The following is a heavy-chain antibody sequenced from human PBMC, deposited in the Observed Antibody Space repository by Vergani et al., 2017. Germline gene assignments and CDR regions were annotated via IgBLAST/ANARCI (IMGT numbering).Heavy chain of an antibody. Sequence: QVQLQQWGAGLLKPSETLSLTCAVYGGSFSGYYWSWIRQPPGKGLEWIGEINHSGSTNYNPSLKSRVTISVDTSKNQFSLKLSSVTAADTAVYYCARDWVIYYGSGSHWGSDYWGQGTLVTVSS. V-gene: IGHV4-34*01. CDR2: INHSGST. CDR3: ARDWVIYYGSGSHWGSDY. CDR1: GGSFSGYY. J-gene: IGHJ4*02. D-gene: IGHD3-10*01.